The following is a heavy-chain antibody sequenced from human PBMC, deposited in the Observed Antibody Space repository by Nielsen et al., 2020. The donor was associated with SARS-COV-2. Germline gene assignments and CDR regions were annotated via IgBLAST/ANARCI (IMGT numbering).Heavy chain of an antibody. CDR1: GFTFSSYG. V-gene: IGHV3-33*01. CDR3: ARGPYYDFWSGYQHRGYMDV. J-gene: IGHJ6*03. CDR2: IWYDGSNK. D-gene: IGHD3-3*01. Sequence: GGSLRLSCAASGFTFSSYGMHWVRQAPGKGLEWVAVIWYDGSNKYYADSVKGRFTISRDNSKNTLYLQMNSLRAEDTAVYYCARGPYYDFWSGYQHRGYMDVWGKGTTVTVSS.